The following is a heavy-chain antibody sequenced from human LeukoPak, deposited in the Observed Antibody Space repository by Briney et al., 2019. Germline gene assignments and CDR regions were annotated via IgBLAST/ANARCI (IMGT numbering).Heavy chain of an antibody. Sequence: GGSLRLSCVASGFTFSSYAMSWVRQAPGKGLEWVSTINGGGGTTYYADSVKGRFTISRDNSKNTMHLQMNSLRAEDTAVYYCAKRGGYFDSWGQGTLVTVSS. V-gene: IGHV3-23*01. CDR2: INGGGGTT. CDR1: GFTFSSYA. J-gene: IGHJ4*02. CDR3: AKRGGYFDS.